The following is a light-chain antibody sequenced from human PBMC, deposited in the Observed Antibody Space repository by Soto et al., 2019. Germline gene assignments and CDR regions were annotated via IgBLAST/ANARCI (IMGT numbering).Light chain of an antibody. CDR3: GTWDSSLSAVV. CDR1: SSNIGNNY. V-gene: IGLV1-51*02. CDR2: ENN. J-gene: IGLJ2*01. Sequence: QSVLTQPPSVSAAPGQTVTISCSGSSSNIGNNYVSWYQQLPGTAPKLLIYENNKRPSGIPDRFSGSKSGTSATLGITELQTGDEADYYCGTWDSSLSAVVFGGGTQLTVL.